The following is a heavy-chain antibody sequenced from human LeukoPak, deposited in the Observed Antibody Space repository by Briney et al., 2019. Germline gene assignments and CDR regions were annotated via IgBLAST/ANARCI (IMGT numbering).Heavy chain of an antibody. CDR3: ARGYSSSSPEVSDY. J-gene: IGHJ4*02. V-gene: IGHV4-34*01. CDR2: INHSGST. Sequence: SETLSLTCAVYGGSISGYYWSWISQPQGKGLEWIGEINHSGSTNYNPSLKSRVTISVDTSKNQFSLKLSSVTAADTAVYYCARGYSSSSPEVSDYWGQGTLVTVSS. CDR1: GGSISGYY. D-gene: IGHD6-6*01.